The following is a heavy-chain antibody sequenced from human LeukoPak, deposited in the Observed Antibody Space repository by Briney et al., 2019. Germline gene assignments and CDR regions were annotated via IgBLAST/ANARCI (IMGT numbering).Heavy chain of an antibody. Sequence: SETLSLTCAVYGGSFSGYYWSWIRQPPGKGLEWIGEINHSGSTNYNPSLKSRVTMSVDTSKNQFSLKLSSVTAADTAVYYCARIRRGTSSGFDIWGQGTMVTVSS. CDR1: GGSFSGYY. CDR3: ARIRRGTSSGFDI. CDR2: INHSGST. V-gene: IGHV4-34*01. J-gene: IGHJ3*02. D-gene: IGHD2-2*01.